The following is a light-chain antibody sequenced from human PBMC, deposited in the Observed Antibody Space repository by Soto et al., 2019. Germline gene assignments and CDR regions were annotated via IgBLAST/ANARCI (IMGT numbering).Light chain of an antibody. CDR1: NIGSKS. CDR2: DDS. V-gene: IGLV3-21*02. J-gene: IGLJ3*02. CDR3: QVWDNTHDHGGV. Sequence: SYVLTQPPSVSVAPGQTARITCGGNNIGSKSVQWYRQKPGQAPVLVVYDDSDRPSGTPERFPGSNYWNTATLAISRVEAGDEANFYCQVWDNTHDHGGVFGGGTKLTVL.